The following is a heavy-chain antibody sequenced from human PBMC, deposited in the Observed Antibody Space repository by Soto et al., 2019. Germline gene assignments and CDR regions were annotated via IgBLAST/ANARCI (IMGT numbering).Heavy chain of an antibody. CDR2: IYYDGTI. J-gene: IGHJ3*02. CDR3: AHSDFRRKDAFDI. Sequence: PSETLSLTCTVSGGSISGYYWAWVRQPPERGLEWIGFIYYDGTISSNPSLNSRVTLSVDTSKNQFSLKLDPVDTATYYCAHSDFRRKDAFDIWGQGTMVTVSS. D-gene: IGHD4-4*01. CDR1: GGSISGYY. V-gene: IGHV4-59*01.